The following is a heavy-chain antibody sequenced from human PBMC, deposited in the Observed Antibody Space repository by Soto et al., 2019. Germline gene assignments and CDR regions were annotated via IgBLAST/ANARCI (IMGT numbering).Heavy chain of an antibody. Sequence: QVQLVESGGGVVQPGRSLRLSCAASGFTFSSYGMHWVRQDPGKGLEWVAVISYDGSNKYYADSVKGRFTISRENSKNPLYLQMNSLRADDTTVYYCAKPYYDFWSGYYSVDWYFDLWGRGTLVTVSS. J-gene: IGHJ2*01. V-gene: IGHV3-30*18. CDR3: AKPYYDFWSGYYSVDWYFDL. CDR2: ISYDGSNK. CDR1: GFTFSSYG. D-gene: IGHD3-3*01.